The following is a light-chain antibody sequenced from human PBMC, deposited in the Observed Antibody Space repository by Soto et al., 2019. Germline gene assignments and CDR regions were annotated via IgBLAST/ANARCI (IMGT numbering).Light chain of an antibody. CDR2: SNN. CDR3: AAWDDSLNGVV. V-gene: IGLV1-44*01. CDR1: SSNIGSNT. J-gene: IGLJ2*01. Sequence: VLTQPPSASGTPGQRVTISCSGSSSNIGSNTVNWYQQLPGTAPKLLIYSNNQRPSGVPDRFSGSKSGTSASLAISGLQSEEEADYYCAAWDDSLNGVVFGGGTKVTVL.